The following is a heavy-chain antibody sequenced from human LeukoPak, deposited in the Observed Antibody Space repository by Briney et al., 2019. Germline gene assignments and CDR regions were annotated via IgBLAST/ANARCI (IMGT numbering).Heavy chain of an antibody. CDR3: ARPYYYDSRIDP. CDR1: GGSISSGDYY. CDR2: MYYSGST. J-gene: IGHJ5*02. D-gene: IGHD3-22*01. V-gene: IGHV4-30-4*01. Sequence: PSQTLSLTCTVSGGSISSGDYYWSWIRQPPGRGLEWIAYMYYSGSTYYNPSLKSRVTMSADTSKNQLSLKLSSVTAADTAVYYCARPYYYDSRIDPWGQGILVTVSS.